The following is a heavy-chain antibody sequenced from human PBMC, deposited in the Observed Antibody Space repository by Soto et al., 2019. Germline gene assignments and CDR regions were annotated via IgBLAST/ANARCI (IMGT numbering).Heavy chain of an antibody. J-gene: IGHJ4*02. D-gene: IGHD6-19*01. V-gene: IGHV4-4*02. Sequence: QVQLQESGPGLVKPSGTLSLTCAVSGGSISDNWWSWVRQPPGKGLEWIGALYHTGTTHYNPSLWSRVTISMDKSKNQFSLKLSSVTAADTAVYDCARHIAVPRTRGFDGWGQGTLVTVSS. CDR2: LYHTGTT. CDR1: GGSISDNW. CDR3: ARHIAVPRTRGFDG.